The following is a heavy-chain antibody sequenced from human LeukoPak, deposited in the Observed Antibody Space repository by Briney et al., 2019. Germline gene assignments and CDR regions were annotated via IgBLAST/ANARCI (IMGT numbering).Heavy chain of an antibody. CDR3: ARRVVVPAANNWFDP. CDR1: GGSISSSSYY. V-gene: IGHV4-39*01. CDR2: IYYSGST. J-gene: IGHJ5*02. Sequence: PSETLSLTCTVSGGSISSSSYYWGWIRQPPGKGLEWIGSIYYSGSTHSNPSLKSRVTISVDTSKNQFSLKLSSVTAADTAVYYCARRVVVPAANNWFDPWGQGTLVTVSS. D-gene: IGHD2-2*01.